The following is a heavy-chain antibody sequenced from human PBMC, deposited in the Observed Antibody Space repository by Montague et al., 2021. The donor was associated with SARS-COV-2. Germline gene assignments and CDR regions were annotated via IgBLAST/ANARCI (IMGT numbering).Heavy chain of an antibody. J-gene: IGHJ3*02. CDR3: ARHPANAGSFDI. D-gene: IGHD1-1*01. CDR2: VHYTGTT. CDR1: GGSITVSRYD. Sequence: SETLSLTCTVSGGSITVSRYDWGWLRQPPGKGLEWIGSVHYTGTTYYNASLKSRLTISVDTSENQLSLKMTSVTASDTAVYYCARHPANAGSFDIWGQGTMVTVSS. V-gene: IGHV4-39*01.